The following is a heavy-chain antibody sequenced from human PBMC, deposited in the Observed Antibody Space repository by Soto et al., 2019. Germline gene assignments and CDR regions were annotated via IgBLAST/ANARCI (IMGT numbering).Heavy chain of an antibody. CDR3: ARSSLTCFEF. J-gene: IGHJ4*02. Sequence: QVHLEESGGGLVKPGGSLRLSCTASGFTFSDYYMSWIRQAPGKGLEWLAYISGSGSTTYYTDSVKGRFAISRDNARTSLYLQINSLRVEDSAVYYCARSSLTCFEFWGQGTLVTVSS. CDR1: GFTFSDYY. CDR2: ISGSGSTT. V-gene: IGHV3-11*01.